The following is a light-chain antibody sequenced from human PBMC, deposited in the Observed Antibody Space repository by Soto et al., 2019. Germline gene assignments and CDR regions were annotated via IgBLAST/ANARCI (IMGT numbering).Light chain of an antibody. V-gene: IGKV2-40*01. Sequence: DIVMTQTPLSLPVTPGEPASISCRSIQSLLDSDDGNTYLDWYLQKPGQSPQLLIYTSFYRASGVPVRVSGSGSGIDFTMKIRRVEDEDVGVYYYSQRIELPTFGGGTKVEIK. CDR1: QSLLDSDDGNTY. CDR3: SQRIELPT. CDR2: TSF. J-gene: IGKJ4*01.